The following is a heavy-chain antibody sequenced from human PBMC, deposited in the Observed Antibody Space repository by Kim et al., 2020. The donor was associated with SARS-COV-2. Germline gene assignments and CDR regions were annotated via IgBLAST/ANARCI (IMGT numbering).Heavy chain of an antibody. V-gene: IGHV1-18*01. CDR3: ARVVTYYYDSSGYYIDY. J-gene: IGHJ4*02. D-gene: IGHD3-22*01. CDR1: GYTFTNYV. CDR2: ISTYNGNT. Sequence: ASVKVSCEASGYTFTNYVISWVRQAPGQGLEWMGWISTYNGNTNYAQNLQGRVTMTTDTSTSTAYMEVRSLRSDDTAVYYCARVVTYYYDSSGYYIDYWGQGTLVTVSS.